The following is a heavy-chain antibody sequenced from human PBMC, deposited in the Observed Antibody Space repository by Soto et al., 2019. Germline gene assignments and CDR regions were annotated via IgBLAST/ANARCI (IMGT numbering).Heavy chain of an antibody. V-gene: IGHV4-30-2*01. CDR3: ARWVAGTLDY. CDR2: IYHSGST. J-gene: IGHJ4*02. CDR1: GGSISSGGYS. D-gene: IGHD6-19*01. Sequence: QLQLQESGSGLVKPSQTLSLTCAVSGGSISSGGYSRSWIRQPPGKGLEWIGYIYHSGSTYYNPSPKSRVTISVHRSKNQFSRRLSSVTAADTAGYYCARWVAGTLDYWGQGTLVTVSS.